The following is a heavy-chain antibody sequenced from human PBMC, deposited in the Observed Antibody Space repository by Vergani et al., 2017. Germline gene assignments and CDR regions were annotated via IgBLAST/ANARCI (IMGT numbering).Heavy chain of an antibody. V-gene: IGHV3-11*04. CDR1: GFTFSDYY. CDR3: ARATDDSYYYDSSGSIDY. Sequence: QVHLVESGGGVVQPGRSLTLSCAASGFTFSDYYMSWIRQAPGKGLEWVSYISSSGSTIYYADSVKGRFTISRDNAKNSLYLQMNSLRAEDTAVYYCARATDDSYYYDSSGSIDYWGQGTLVTVSS. D-gene: IGHD3-22*01. J-gene: IGHJ4*02. CDR2: ISSSGSTI.